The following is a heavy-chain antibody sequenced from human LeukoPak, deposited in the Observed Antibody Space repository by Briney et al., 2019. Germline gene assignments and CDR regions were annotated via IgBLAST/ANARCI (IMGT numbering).Heavy chain of an antibody. J-gene: IGHJ5*02. D-gene: IGHD2-2*01. CDR2: MNPNSGNT. CDR1: GYTFTSYD. Sequence: ASVKVSCKASGYTFTSYDINWVRQATGQGLEWMGWMNPNSGNTGYAQKFQGRVTMTRNTSISTAYMELSSLRSDDTAVYYCARRKKCSSTSCYGGNWFDPWGQGTLVTVSS. CDR3: ARRKKCSSTSCYGGNWFDP. V-gene: IGHV1-8*02.